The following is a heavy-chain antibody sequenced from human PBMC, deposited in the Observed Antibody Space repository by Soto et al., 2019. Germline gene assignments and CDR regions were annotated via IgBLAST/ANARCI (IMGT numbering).Heavy chain of an antibody. Sequence: SVKVSCKSSGGSFSSSAITWVRRAPGQGLERMGRIIPMYGTTFYAQTFQGRVTITADESTSTVYMHLSSLKSEDTASYFCATSVGAIGYRFFNMDVWGQGTTVTVSS. V-gene: IGHV1-69*13. CDR2: IIPMYGTT. CDR3: ATSVGAIGYRFFNMDV. D-gene: IGHD5-12*01. CDR1: GGSFSSSA. J-gene: IGHJ6*02.